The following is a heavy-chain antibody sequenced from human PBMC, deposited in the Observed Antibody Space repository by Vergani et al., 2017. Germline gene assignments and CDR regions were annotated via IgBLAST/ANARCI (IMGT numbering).Heavy chain of an antibody. Sequence: QLQLQESVPGLVKPSETLSLTCTVSGGSISSSSYYWGWIRQPPGKGLEWIGSIYYSGSTYYNPSLKSRVTISVDTSKNQFSLKLSSVTAADTAVYYCARHWYYYGSGSYCWFDPWGQGTLVTVSS. CDR3: ARHWYYYGSGSYCWFDP. J-gene: IGHJ5*02. CDR2: IYYSGST. V-gene: IGHV4-39*01. D-gene: IGHD3-10*01. CDR1: GGSISSSSYY.